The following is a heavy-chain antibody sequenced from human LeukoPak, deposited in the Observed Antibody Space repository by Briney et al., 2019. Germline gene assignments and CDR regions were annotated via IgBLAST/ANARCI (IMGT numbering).Heavy chain of an antibody. D-gene: IGHD1-26*01. Sequence: GAAVKGSCMASGYTFTAYYMHWVRQPPGQGLEWVGWINPNSGGTNSAQNFQGRVTMTRDTSISTAYMELSSLRSDDTAVYYCARGASSNWFDPWGQAGMATDSS. CDR1: GYTFTAYY. J-gene: IGHJ5*02. CDR3: ARGASSNWFDP. CDR2: INPNSGGT. V-gene: IGHV1-2*02.